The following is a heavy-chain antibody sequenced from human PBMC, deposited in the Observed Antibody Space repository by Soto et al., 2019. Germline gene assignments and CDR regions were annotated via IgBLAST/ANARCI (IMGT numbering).Heavy chain of an antibody. CDR1: GFTFSSYW. Sequence: ESGGGLVQPGGSLRLSCAASGFTFSSYWMSWVRQAPGKGLEWVANIKQDGSEKYYVDSVKGRFTISRDNAKNSLYLQMNSLRAEDTAVYYCARVRAVAPYYYYGMDVWGQGTTVTVSS. D-gene: IGHD6-19*01. CDR3: ARVRAVAPYYYYGMDV. V-gene: IGHV3-7*03. J-gene: IGHJ6*02. CDR2: IKQDGSEK.